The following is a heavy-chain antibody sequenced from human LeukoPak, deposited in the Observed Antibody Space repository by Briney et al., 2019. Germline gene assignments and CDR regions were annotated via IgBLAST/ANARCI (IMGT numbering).Heavy chain of an antibody. CDR3: ANSVYVGSSSAFDY. CDR2: IYYRGNT. V-gene: IGHV4-39*01. Sequence: PSETLSLTCTVSGGSISSSSHYWGGIRQPPGGGVEGMGSIYYRGNTYYHPSLKRRVPISGDTSKNHFSLTLSSVTAGHAGVFYCANSVYVGSSSAFDYWGQGTLVTVSS. D-gene: IGHD1-26*01. CDR1: GGSISSSSHY. J-gene: IGHJ4*02.